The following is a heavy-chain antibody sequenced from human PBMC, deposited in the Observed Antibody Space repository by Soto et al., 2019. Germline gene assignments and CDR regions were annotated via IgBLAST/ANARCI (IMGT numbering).Heavy chain of an antibody. CDR2: ISSSSSYI. CDR1: GFTFSSYS. D-gene: IGHD6-6*01. Sequence: PGGSLRLSCAASGFTFSSYSMNWVRQAPGKGLEWVSSISSSSSYIYYADSVKGRFTISRDNARNSLYLQMNSLRAEDTAVYYCAILRGSSSSNYYYYYGMDVWGQGTTVTVSS. J-gene: IGHJ6*02. CDR3: AILRGSSSSNYYYYYGMDV. V-gene: IGHV3-21*01.